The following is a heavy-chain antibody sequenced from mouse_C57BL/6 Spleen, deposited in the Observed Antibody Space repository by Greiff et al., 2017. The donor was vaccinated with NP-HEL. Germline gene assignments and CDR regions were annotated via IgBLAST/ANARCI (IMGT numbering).Heavy chain of an antibody. CDR1: GYAFSSSW. CDR2: IYPGDGDT. D-gene: IGHD3-2*02. V-gene: IGHV1-82*01. CDR3: AQTAQADY. J-gene: IGHJ2*01. Sequence: VKLMESGPELVKPGASVKISCKASGYAFSSSWMNWVKQRPGKGLEWIGRIYPGDGDTNYNGKFKGKATLTADKSSSTAYMQLSSLTSEDSAVYFCAQTAQADYWGQGTTLTVSS.